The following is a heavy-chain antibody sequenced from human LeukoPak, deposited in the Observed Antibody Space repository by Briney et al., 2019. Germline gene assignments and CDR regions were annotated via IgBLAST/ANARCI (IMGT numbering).Heavy chain of an antibody. CDR2: INSDGSTT. V-gene: IGHV3-74*01. CDR1: GFTFSNYW. D-gene: IGHD2-2*01. J-gene: IGHJ4*02. Sequence: GGSLRLSCAAPGFTFSNYWMYWVRQAPGKGLVWVSRINSDGSTTNYADSVKGRFTISRDNAKNTLYLQMNSLRAEDTAVYYCATGPHCTSTSCYGDLDYWGQGTLVTVSS. CDR3: ATGPHCTSTSCYGDLDY.